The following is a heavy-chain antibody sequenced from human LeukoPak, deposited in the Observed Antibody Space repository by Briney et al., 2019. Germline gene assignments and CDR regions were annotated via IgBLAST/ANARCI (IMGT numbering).Heavy chain of an antibody. D-gene: IGHD3-10*01. J-gene: IGHJ4*02. V-gene: IGHV1-69*13. CDR3: ARGAFGSGSL. CDR1: GGTFSGYP. Sequence: SVKVSCKASGGTFSGYPISWVRQAPGQGLEWMGGIIPIFGTPNYAQKFQGRVTITADESTSTAYMELSRLRSEDTAVYCCARGAFGSGSLWGQGTLVTVSS. CDR2: IIPIFGTP.